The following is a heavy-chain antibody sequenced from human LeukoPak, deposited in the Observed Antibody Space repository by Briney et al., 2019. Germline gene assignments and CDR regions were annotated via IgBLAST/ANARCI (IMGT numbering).Heavy chain of an antibody. V-gene: IGHV4-4*02. D-gene: IGHD2-2*02. CDR2: IYHNGTP. CDR3: ATAPILRGEGGEHYKYGMDV. CDR1: VGSISSGNW. J-gene: IGHJ6*02. Sequence: SGTLSLTCGVSVGSISSGNWWSWVRQSPGKGLEWIGEIYHNGTPNYNPSPKSRVTISADTFKNHFSLKLTSVTAADTAVYYCATAPILRGEGGEHYKYGMDVWGQGTTVIVSS.